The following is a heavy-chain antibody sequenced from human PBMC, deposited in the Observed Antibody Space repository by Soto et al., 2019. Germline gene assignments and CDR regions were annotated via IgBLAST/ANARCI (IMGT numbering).Heavy chain of an antibody. D-gene: IGHD3-22*01. CDR3: ARELNTESSAYYSFAF. V-gene: IGHV1-18*01. Sequence: QVQLVQSGPEVKMPGASVKVSCKTSGYIFTAYCLAWLRQAPGQRPEWMGWVSTNDDRTNYAQKFQGRVTMTTDRSTTTTSMELRSLRPDDTAVYYCARELNTESSAYYSFAFWGQGTLVTVSS. CDR2: VSTNDDRT. CDR1: GYIFTAYC. J-gene: IGHJ4*02.